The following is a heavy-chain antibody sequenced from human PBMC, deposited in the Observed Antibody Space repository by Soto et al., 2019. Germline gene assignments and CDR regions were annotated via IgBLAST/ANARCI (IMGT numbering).Heavy chain of an antibody. Sequence: QVQLQQWGAGLLTPSETLSLTCAVYGGSLSAYYWNWIRQPPGEGLEWIGEVNHSGSTNYNPSLNSRVTISVYTSKNQFSLKLSSVTAADTAVYYCAMDYGGNSVWGQGTLVTVSS. CDR3: AMDYGGNSV. V-gene: IGHV4-34*01. CDR2: VNHSGST. D-gene: IGHD4-17*01. CDR1: GGSLSAYY. J-gene: IGHJ4*02.